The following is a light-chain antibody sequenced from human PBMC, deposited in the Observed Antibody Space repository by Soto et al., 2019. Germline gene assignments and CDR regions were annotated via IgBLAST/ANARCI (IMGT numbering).Light chain of an antibody. Sequence: EIVLTQSPATLSLSPGERATLSCRASQSVSSSYLAWYQQKPGHAPMLLMDGASTKATGIPDRFSGSGSGTDFTLTINRLEPEDFAVYYCQQYTSPLYTFGQGTKLEI. CDR1: QSVSSSY. CDR3: QQYTSPLYT. CDR2: GAS. V-gene: IGKV3-20*01. J-gene: IGKJ2*01.